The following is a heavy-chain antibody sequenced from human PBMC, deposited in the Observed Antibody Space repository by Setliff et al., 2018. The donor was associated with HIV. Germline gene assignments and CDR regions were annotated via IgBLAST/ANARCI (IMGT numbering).Heavy chain of an antibody. CDR3: ARVQMAYAAFDV. D-gene: IGHD4-17*01. CDR2: VYFTGSS. J-gene: IGHJ3*01. Sequence: SETLSLTCTVSSDSIRFYYWTWIRQPPGKGLEWIGNVYFTGSSDNNPSLKSRVTLSVDTSKHQFSLKLSSVTAADTAVYYCARVQMAYAAFDVWGQGTMVTVSS. CDR1: SDSIRFYY. V-gene: IGHV4-59*01.